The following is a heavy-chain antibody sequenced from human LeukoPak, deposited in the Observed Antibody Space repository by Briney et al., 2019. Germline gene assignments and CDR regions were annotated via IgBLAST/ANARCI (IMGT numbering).Heavy chain of an antibody. J-gene: IGHJ4*02. Sequence: GGSLRLSCAASGFTFSSYAMHWVRQAPGKGLEWVAAISYDGSNKYYADSVKGRFTISRDNSKNTLYLQMNSLRAEDTAVYYCARDKHIVATIGTFDYWGQGTLVTVSS. CDR2: ISYDGSNK. CDR1: GFTFSSYA. V-gene: IGHV3-30*04. D-gene: IGHD5-12*01. CDR3: ARDKHIVATIGTFDY.